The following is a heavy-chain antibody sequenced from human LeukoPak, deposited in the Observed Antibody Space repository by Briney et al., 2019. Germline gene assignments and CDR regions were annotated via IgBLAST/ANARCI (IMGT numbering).Heavy chain of an antibody. J-gene: IGHJ3*02. D-gene: IGHD1-14*01. CDR3: AIRGGPGSLDAFDI. CDR1: DFIVRSNY. Sequence: GGSLRLSCAASDFIVRSNYMTWVRQAPGKGLEWVSVIYNDGSAYYADSVRGRFTISRDTSKNTVYLQMNSPRAEDTAVYYCAIRGGPGSLDAFDIWGQGTMVAVSS. V-gene: IGHV3-53*01. CDR2: IYNDGSA.